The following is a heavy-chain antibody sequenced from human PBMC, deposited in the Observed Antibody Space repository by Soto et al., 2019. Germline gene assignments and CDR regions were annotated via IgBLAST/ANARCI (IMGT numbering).Heavy chain of an antibody. J-gene: IGHJ6*03. CDR1: GGSFSGYY. D-gene: IGHD2-15*01. CDR3: ARGGGGGYCSGGSCYSGYYYYYYYMDV. CDR2: INHSGST. Sequence: QVQLQQWGAGLLKPSETLSLTCAVYGGSFSGYYWSWIRQPPGKGLEWIGEINHSGSTNYNPSLKSRVTISVDKSKNQFSLKLSSVTAADTAVYYCARGGGGGYCSGGSCYSGYYYYYYYMDVWGKGTTVTVSS. V-gene: IGHV4-34*01.